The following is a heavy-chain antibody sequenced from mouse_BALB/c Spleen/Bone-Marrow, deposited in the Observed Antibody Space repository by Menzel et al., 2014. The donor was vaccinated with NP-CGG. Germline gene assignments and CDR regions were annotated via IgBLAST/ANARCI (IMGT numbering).Heavy chain of an antibody. D-gene: IGHD2-4*01. CDR3: ATYDYDGRFDY. CDR2: IWAGGST. V-gene: IGHV2-9*02. J-gene: IGHJ2*01. CDR1: GFSLTNYG. Sequence: QVQLKQSGPGLVAPSQNLSITCTVSGFSLTNYGVHWIRQPPGKGLEWLGIIWAGGSTNYNSALISRLSISKDNSKSQVFFKMNSLQTDDTAIYYCATYDYDGRFDYWGQGTTLTVSS.